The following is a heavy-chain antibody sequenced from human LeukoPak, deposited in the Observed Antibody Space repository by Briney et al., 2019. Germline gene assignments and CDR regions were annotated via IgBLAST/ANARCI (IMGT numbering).Heavy chain of an antibody. D-gene: IGHD4-17*01. Sequence: GGSLRLSCAASGFTFSSYSMNWVRQAPGKGLEWVSSISSSSNYIYYADSVKGRFTISRDNAKNSLYLQMNSLRAEDTAVYYCARDAPWGYGDYYYGMDVWGQGTTVTVSS. CDR1: GFTFSSYS. CDR3: ARDAPWGYGDYYYGMDV. J-gene: IGHJ6*02. V-gene: IGHV3-21*01. CDR2: ISSSSNYI.